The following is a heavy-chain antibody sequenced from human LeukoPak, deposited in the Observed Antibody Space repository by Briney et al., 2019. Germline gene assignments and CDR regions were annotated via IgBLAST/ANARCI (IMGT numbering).Heavy chain of an antibody. Sequence: SETLSLTCTVSGGSIGTYYWSWVRQSPGTGLEWIGYIYVTGTRYHPYLQSRVTISVDRSRNQFFLKMTSVTAADTAVYYCARHIGGGIEDMDVWGRGTKVTVSS. CDR1: GGSIGTYY. CDR3: ARHIGGGIEDMDV. D-gene: IGHD3-16*02. V-gene: IGHV4-59*08. J-gene: IGHJ6*03. CDR2: IYVTGT.